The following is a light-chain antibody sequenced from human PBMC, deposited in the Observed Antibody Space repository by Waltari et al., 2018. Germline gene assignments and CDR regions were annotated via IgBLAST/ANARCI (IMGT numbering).Light chain of an antibody. J-gene: IGKJ1*01. Sequence: DIQMTQSPSTLSASVGDRVTITCRASESISNWLAWYQQKPGKAPKVLIHKASSLESGVPSMFSGSGSATEFTLTIINLQPDDFATYYCQQYDSFWTFCQGTKVEIK. CDR2: KAS. V-gene: IGKV1-5*03. CDR1: ESISNW. CDR3: QQYDSFWT.